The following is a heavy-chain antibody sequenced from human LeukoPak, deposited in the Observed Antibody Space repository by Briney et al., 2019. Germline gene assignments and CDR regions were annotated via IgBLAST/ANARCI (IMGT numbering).Heavy chain of an antibody. CDR2: ISSSGSAI. V-gene: IGHV3-11*01. D-gene: IGHD3-10*01. J-gene: IGHJ4*02. Sequence: PGGSLRLSCAASGFTFSDYYMTWIRQAPGKGLEWVSYISSSGSAIYYADSVKGRFTISRDNAKNSLYLQMNSLRADDTAVYYCARDLITLVRGFDFWGQGTLVTVSS. CDR3: ARDLITLVRGFDF. CDR1: GFTFSDYY.